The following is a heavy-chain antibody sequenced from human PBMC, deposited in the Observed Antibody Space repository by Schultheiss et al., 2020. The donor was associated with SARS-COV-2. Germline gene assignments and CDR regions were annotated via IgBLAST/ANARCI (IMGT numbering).Heavy chain of an antibody. CDR2: ISYDGSNK. Sequence: SLKVSCAASGFTFSSYAMHWVRQAPGKGLEWVAVISYDGSNKYYADSVKGRFTISRENAKNSLYLQMNSLRAGDTAVYYCARGGSSGSRWFDPWGQGTLVTVSS. CDR3: ARGGSSGSRWFDP. V-gene: IGHV3-30*14. D-gene: IGHD6-19*01. CDR1: GFTFSSYA. J-gene: IGHJ5*02.